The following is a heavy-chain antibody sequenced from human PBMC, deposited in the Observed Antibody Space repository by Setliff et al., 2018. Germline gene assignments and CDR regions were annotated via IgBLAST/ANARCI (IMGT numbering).Heavy chain of an antibody. J-gene: IGHJ3*02. CDR2: IRAGSDNI. CDR3: ARGVNHAFDI. Sequence: PGGSLRLSCAASGFIFDDYAMHWVRQAPGKGLEWVSGIRAGSDNIAYADSVKGRFTISRDNAKNSLYLQMNNLRVDDTAMYYCARGVNHAFDIWGQGTMVTVSS. V-gene: IGHV3-9*01. CDR1: GFIFDDYA. D-gene: IGHD3-10*01.